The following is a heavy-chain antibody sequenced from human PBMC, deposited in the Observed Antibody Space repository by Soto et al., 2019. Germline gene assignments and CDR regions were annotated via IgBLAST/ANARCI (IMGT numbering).Heavy chain of an antibody. CDR2: ISGSGTTT. D-gene: IGHD6-25*01. V-gene: IGHV3-23*01. CDR1: GFTFSKYA. J-gene: IGHJ4*02. Sequence: EVQLLESGGGLVQPGGSLRLSCAASGFTFSKYAMSWVRQAPGKGLEWVSAISGSGTTTYSADSVRGRFTISRDNSNXXXXXXXXXXXXXXXXXXXXXXXXXXXXGSSGWPWSLDSWGQGTLVTVSS. CDR3: XXXXXXXXGSSGWPWSLDS.